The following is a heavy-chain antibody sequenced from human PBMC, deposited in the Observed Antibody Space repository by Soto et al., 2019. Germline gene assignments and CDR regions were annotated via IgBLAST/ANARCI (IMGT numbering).Heavy chain of an antibody. D-gene: IGHD2-15*01. CDR1: GFTFSNYG. Sequence: QVQLVESGGGVVQPGRSLRLSCAGSGFTFSNYGLHWVRQAPGKGLEWVAVISYDGSHKYYADSVKGRFTISGDNSNNMLYLPMDRLRAEDTAVYYCAKDGAPRYCSRSSCHPAGAYWGQGTLVTVSS. CDR3: AKDGAPRYCSRSSCHPAGAY. J-gene: IGHJ4*02. CDR2: ISYDGSHK. V-gene: IGHV3-30*18.